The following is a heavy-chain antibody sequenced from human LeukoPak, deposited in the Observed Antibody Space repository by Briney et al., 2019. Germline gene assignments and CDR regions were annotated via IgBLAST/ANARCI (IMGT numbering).Heavy chain of an antibody. Sequence: GASVKVSRKTSGYTFTSNGLTRVRQAPGQGLEWMGWINPYNGHTYYQENLQDRLTMTTDTSTTTAYMELRGLRSDDTAMYYCARIIGSSGYDYLYYFDFWGQGTLVTVSS. V-gene: IGHV1-18*01. D-gene: IGHD3-22*01. CDR3: ARIIGSSGYDYLYYFDF. CDR2: INPYNGHT. J-gene: IGHJ4*02. CDR1: GYTFTSNG.